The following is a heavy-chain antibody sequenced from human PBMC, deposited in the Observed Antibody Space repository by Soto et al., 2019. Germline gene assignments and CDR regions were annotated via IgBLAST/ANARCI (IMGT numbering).Heavy chain of an antibody. CDR1: GGTFSSYA. CDR2: IIPISGKA. V-gene: IGHV1-69*01. D-gene: IGHD2-2*01. Sequence: QVQLVQSGAEVKKPGSSVKVSCKASGGTFSSYAISWVRQAPGQGLEWMGGIIPISGKANYAKKFQGRVTITPDEPTSTAYMELGSLRSEDTAVYYCARSQGSSTSLEIYDYYYYGMDVWGQGTTVTVSS. J-gene: IGHJ6*02. CDR3: ARSQGSSTSLEIYDYYYYGMDV.